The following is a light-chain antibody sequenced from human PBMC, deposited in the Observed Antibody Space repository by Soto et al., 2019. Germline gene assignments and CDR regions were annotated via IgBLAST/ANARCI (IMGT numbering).Light chain of an antibody. J-gene: IGKJ1*01. CDR1: QSIASH. CDR2: DAS. CDR3: QQYGNLLWT. Sequence: EIVLTQSPVTLSLSPGERASLSCRASQSIASHLAWYQQTPGQAPRLLIHDASSRATGIPARVSGSGSGTDSTLTISRLESEDFAVYYCQQYGNLLWTFGQGTKVDIK. V-gene: IGKV3-20*01.